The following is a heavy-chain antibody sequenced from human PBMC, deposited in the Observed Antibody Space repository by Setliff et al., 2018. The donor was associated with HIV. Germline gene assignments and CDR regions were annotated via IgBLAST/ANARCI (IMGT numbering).Heavy chain of an antibody. V-gene: IGHV3-43*01. D-gene: IGHD1-1*01. Sequence: VGSLRLSCAASGFNFNDYTMHWVRQGPGKTLEWVSLISWDRYTTNYADSVKGRFTTSRDNSKNSLYLQMNSLRFEDTALYYCAKEGGTTSAFDVWGQGTMVTVSS. CDR1: GFNFNDYT. J-gene: IGHJ3*01. CDR3: AKEGGTTSAFDV. CDR2: ISWDRYTT.